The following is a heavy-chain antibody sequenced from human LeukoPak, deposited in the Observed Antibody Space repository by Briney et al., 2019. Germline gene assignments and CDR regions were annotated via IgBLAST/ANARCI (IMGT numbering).Heavy chain of an antibody. D-gene: IGHD3-3*01. CDR3: AKGSGYYDFWSGLN. V-gene: IGHV3-30*02. CDR2: IRYDGSNK. CDR1: GFIVSNHW. Sequence: GGSLRLSCAASGFIVSNHWMAWVRQAPGKGLEWVAFIRYDGSNKYYADSVKGRFTISRDNSKNTLYLQMNSLRAEDTAVYYCAKGSGYYDFWSGLNWGQGTLVTVSS. J-gene: IGHJ4*02.